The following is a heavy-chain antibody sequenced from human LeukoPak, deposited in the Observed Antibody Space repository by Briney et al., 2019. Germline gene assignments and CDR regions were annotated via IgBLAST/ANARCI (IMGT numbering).Heavy chain of an antibody. V-gene: IGHV3-9*01. Sequence: SGGSLRLSCAASGFTFDDYAMHWVRQAPGKGLEWVSGISWNSGSIGYADSVKGRFTISRDNAKNSLYLQMNSLRAEDTAVYYCARDRAIAVAGTGTEYYYYGMDVWGQGTTVTVSS. CDR1: GFTFDDYA. CDR2: ISWNSGSI. CDR3: ARDRAIAVAGTGTEYYYYGMDV. D-gene: IGHD6-19*01. J-gene: IGHJ6*02.